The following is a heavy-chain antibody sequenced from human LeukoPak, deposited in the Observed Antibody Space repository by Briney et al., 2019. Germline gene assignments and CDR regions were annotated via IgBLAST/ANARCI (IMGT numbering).Heavy chain of an antibody. J-gene: IGHJ4*02. CDR1: GYSFSSNW. CDR3: ARLSPGVGATAEY. D-gene: IGHD1-26*01. Sequence: GESLKIYCKGSGYSFSSNWIGWVLQMPGKGLELMVIIYPSDSDTRYNPSFQGQVTISADRSVSTTSLQWRSLKASDTATYYCARLSPGVGATAEYWGQGTLVTVSS. CDR2: IYPSDSDT. V-gene: IGHV5-51*01.